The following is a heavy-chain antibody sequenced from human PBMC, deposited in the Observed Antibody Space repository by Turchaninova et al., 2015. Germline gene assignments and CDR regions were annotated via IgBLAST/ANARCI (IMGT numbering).Heavy chain of an antibody. V-gene: IGHV2-26*01. CDR1: GFSLSNARMG. Sequence: QVTLKESGPVLVKPTETLTLTCTVSGFSLSNARMGVSWIRQPPGKALEWLAHIFSNEENSYNTSMKSRLTIPKATSKSQVVLTVTNMDPVDTGTYYCARISMVRGQRINYYFGMDVWGQGTTVTVSS. J-gene: IGHJ6*02. CDR2: IFSNEEN. D-gene: IGHD3-10*01. CDR3: ARISMVRGQRINYYFGMDV.